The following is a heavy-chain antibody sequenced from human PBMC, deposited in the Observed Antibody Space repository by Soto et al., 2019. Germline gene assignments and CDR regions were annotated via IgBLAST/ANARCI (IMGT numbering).Heavy chain of an antibody. D-gene: IGHD6-13*01. J-gene: IGHJ6*02. CDR1: GYTFTSYA. V-gene: IGHV1-3*01. Sequence: QVQLVQSGAEVKKPGASVKVSCKASGYTFTSYAMHWVRQAPGQRLEWMGWINAGNGNTKYSQKFQGRVTITRDTSASTAYMELSSLRSEDTAVYYCAGAAAAAGYRGYYYYYGMDVWGQGTTVTVSS. CDR3: AGAAAAAGYRGYYYYYGMDV. CDR2: INAGNGNT.